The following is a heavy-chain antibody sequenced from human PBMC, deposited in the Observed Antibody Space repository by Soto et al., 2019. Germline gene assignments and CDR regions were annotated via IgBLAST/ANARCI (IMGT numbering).Heavy chain of an antibody. CDR2: SYYTGST. CDR3: ASRRFGFPFDY. J-gene: IGHJ4*02. D-gene: IGHD3-10*01. Sequence: SETLSLTCTVSGVSISSYYWNWIRQTPGKGLEWIGYSYYTGSTYYNPSLRSRVTMSIDTSQSQFSLNLASVTTPDTAVYYCASRRFGFPFDYWGQGTLVTVSS. V-gene: IGHV4-59*01. CDR1: GVSISSYY.